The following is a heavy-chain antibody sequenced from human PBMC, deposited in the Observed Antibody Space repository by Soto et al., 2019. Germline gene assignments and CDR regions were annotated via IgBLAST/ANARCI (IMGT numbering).Heavy chain of an antibody. V-gene: IGHV3-21*01. CDR1: GFTFSSYS. CDR3: ALLTSGWYGDFDF. CDR2: ISSGHGDI. Sequence: DVQLVESGGGLVKPGGSLTLSCAASGFTFSSYSLSWVRQAPGKGLEWVSSISSGHGDIYYADSVKGRFIGSRDNAKNLLFLQMNNLRVEDTAVYYCALLTSGWYGDFDFWGQGTQVTVSS. D-gene: IGHD6-19*01. J-gene: IGHJ4*02.